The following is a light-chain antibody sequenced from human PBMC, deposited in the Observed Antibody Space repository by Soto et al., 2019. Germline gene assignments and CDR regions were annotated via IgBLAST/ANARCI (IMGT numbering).Light chain of an antibody. CDR2: ANN. Sequence: QSVLTQPPSASGTPGQRVTISCSGSTSNIGINTVNWYQQLPGTAPKLLIYANNQRPSGVPDRFSGSKSGTSASLAISGLQSEDEADYYCVAWDDSLYGPAFGGGTKVIVL. J-gene: IGLJ2*01. V-gene: IGLV1-44*01. CDR1: TSNIGINT. CDR3: VAWDDSLYGPA.